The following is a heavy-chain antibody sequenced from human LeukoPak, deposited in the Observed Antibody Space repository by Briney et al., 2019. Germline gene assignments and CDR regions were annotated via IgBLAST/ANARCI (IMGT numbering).Heavy chain of an antibody. D-gene: IGHD6-25*01. V-gene: IGHV3-53*01. J-gene: IGHJ4*02. CDR3: AKGSAAGRPYYFDY. CDR2: IHSGGNT. Sequence: GGSLRLSCAASGFTVSSSYMSWVRQAPGKGLEWVSVIHSGGNTYYADSVKGRFTISRDNSKNTLYLQMNSLRAEDAAVYFCAKGSAAGRPYYFDYWGQGTLVTVSS. CDR1: GFTVSSSY.